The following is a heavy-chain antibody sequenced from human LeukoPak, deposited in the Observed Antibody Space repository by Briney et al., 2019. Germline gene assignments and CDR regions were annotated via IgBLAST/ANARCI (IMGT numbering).Heavy chain of an antibody. CDR3: AKDIVVVVAAMDYYGMDV. CDR2: ISYDGSNK. V-gene: IGHV3-30*18. Sequence: GGSLRLSCAASGFTFSSYGMHWVRHAPGKGLEWVSVISYDGSNKYYADSVKGRFTISRDNSKNTLYLQMNSLRAEDTAVYYCAKDIVVVVAAMDYYGMDVWGQGTTVPV. CDR1: GFTFSSYG. J-gene: IGHJ6*02. D-gene: IGHD2-15*01.